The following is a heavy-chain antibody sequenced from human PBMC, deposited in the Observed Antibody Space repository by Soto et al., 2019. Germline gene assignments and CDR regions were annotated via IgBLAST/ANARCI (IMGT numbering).Heavy chain of an antibody. J-gene: IGHJ3*02. CDR2: ISNDGNRK. Sequence: QPGGSLRLSCAASGFSFSSYGMHWVRQAPGRGLEWVTVISNDGNRKYYGEPVKGRFSVSRDNDKDTLYLQMNGLRPEDTGVYYCAKDRRQLSALDMWGQGTTVAVSS. D-gene: IGHD6-6*01. V-gene: IGHV3-30*18. CDR1: GFSFSSYG. CDR3: AKDRRQLSALDM.